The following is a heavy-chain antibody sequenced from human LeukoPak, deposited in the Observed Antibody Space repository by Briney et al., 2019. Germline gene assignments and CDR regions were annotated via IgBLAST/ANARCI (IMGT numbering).Heavy chain of an antibody. CDR1: GGSFSGYY. Sequence: SETLSLTCAVYGGSFSGYYWSWIRQTPGKGLEWIGEINHSGSTNYNPSLKSRVTISVDTSKNQFSLELSSVTAADTAVYYCARFRIAAADAFDIWGQGTMVTVSS. J-gene: IGHJ3*02. CDR2: INHSGST. D-gene: IGHD6-13*01. CDR3: ARFRIAAADAFDI. V-gene: IGHV4-34*01.